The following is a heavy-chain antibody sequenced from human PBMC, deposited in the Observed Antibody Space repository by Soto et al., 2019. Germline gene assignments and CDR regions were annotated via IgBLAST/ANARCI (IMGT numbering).Heavy chain of an antibody. J-gene: IGHJ4*02. CDR1: GFTFSSYW. CDR2: IKQDGSEK. D-gene: IGHD3-22*01. CDR3: AKDSSGPLSWYYFDY. V-gene: IGHV3-7*04. Sequence: GSLRLSCAASGFTFSSYWMSWVRQAPGKGLEWVANIKQDGSEKYYVDSVKGRFTISRDNAKNSLYLQMNSLRAEDTAVYYCAKDSSGPLSWYYFDYWGQGTLVTVSS.